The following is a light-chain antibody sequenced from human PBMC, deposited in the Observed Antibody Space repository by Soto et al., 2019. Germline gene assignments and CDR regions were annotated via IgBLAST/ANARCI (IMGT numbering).Light chain of an antibody. CDR1: SSNIGAGYD. CDR3: QSYDSSLSGCVV. CDR2: GNS. V-gene: IGLV1-40*01. J-gene: IGLJ2*01. Sequence: QSVLTQPPSVSGAPGQRVTISCTGSSSNIGAGYDIHWYQQLPGTAPKLLIYGNSNRPSGVPDRFSGSKSGTSASLAITGLQAEDEAEYYCQSYDSSLSGCVVFGGGTKLTVL.